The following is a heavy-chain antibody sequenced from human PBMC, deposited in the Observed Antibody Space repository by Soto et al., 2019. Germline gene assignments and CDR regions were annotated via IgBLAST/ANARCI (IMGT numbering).Heavy chain of an antibody. J-gene: IGHJ4*02. D-gene: IGHD3-16*01. CDR2: ISAYSGKT. V-gene: IGHV1-18*01. Sequence: QVQLVQSGGEGKKPGASVKVSCKTPGYTFTTYVIIWVRQAPGQGLEWVGWISAYSGKTHYAQKFQGKVTMTTDTSTNTAYLELRSLRSDDTAVYYCARDPYLGDHQYWGQGTLVTVSS. CDR1: GYTFTTYV. CDR3: ARDPYLGDHQY.